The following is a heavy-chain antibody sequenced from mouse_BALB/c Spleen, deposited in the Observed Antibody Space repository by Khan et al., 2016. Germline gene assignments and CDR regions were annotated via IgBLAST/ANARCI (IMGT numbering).Heavy chain of an antibody. J-gene: IGHJ4*01. CDR1: GFSLIAYG. CDR3: AREGWGYYAMDY. Sequence: VQLVESGPGLVAPSQSLSITCTVSGFSLIAYGVNWVRQPPGKSLEWLGMIWGDGTTEYNSALKSRLNITKDNSKSQVFLKMNSLQTDDTARYYCAREGWGYYAMDYWGQGTSVTVSS. V-gene: IGHV2-6-7*01. CDR2: IWGDGTT.